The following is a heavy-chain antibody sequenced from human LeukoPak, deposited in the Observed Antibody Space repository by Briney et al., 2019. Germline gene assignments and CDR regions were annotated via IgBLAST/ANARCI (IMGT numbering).Heavy chain of an antibody. J-gene: IGHJ4*02. CDR2: IGPTGSDR. CDR1: RLTFSTSG. D-gene: IGHD1-7*01. CDR3: ARGWNYAFRFVS. V-gene: IGHV3-21*06. Sequence: GGSLRLSCTASRLTFSTSGFNWVRQAPGKGLEWVSSIGPTGSDRYHADSIKGRFTISRDNANNFLYLQMNSLRAEDTAVYYCARGWNYAFRFVSWGQGTLVTVSS.